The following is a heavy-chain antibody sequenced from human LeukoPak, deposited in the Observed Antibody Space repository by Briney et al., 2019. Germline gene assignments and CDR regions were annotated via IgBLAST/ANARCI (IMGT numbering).Heavy chain of an antibody. Sequence: SETLSLTCTVSGGSISSGSYYWSWIRQPTGKGLEWIGRIYTSGSTSYNPSLKSRVTISADTSKNQFSLKLSSVTAADTAVYYCASSTMVVTPLSDHIDYWGQGTLVTVSS. CDR1: GGSISSGSYY. D-gene: IGHD4-23*01. CDR3: ASSTMVVTPLSDHIDY. CDR2: IYTSGST. V-gene: IGHV4-61*02. J-gene: IGHJ4*02.